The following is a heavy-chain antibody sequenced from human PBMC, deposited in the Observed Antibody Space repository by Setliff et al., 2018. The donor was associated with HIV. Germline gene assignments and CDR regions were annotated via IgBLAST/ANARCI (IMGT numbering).Heavy chain of an antibody. Sequence: GASVKVSCKASGGTFSRDAISWVRQAPGQGLEWMGGIISMFGTANYAQKFQGRVTITADESTNTAYMELSSLGSEDTAVYYCARDREAEGDAFDIWGQGTMVTVSS. CDR3: ARDREAEGDAFDI. CDR2: IISMFGTA. CDR1: GGTFSRDA. V-gene: IGHV1-69*13. D-gene: IGHD3-10*01. J-gene: IGHJ3*02.